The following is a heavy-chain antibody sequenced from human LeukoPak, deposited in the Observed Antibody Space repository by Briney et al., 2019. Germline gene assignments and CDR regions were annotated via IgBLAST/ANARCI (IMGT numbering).Heavy chain of an antibody. CDR3: ARDIDTAMDTGAFDI. Sequence: SVRVSCKASGGTFSSYAISWVRQAPGQGLEWMGGIIPIFGTANYAQKFQGRVTITADESTSTAYMELSSLRSEDTAVYYCARDIDTAMDTGAFDIWGQGTMVTVSS. V-gene: IGHV1-69*13. J-gene: IGHJ3*02. D-gene: IGHD5-18*01. CDR1: GGTFSSYA. CDR2: IIPIFGTA.